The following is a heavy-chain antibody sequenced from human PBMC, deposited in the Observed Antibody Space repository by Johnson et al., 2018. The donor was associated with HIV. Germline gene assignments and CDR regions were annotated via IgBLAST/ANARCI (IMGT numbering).Heavy chain of an antibody. J-gene: IGHJ3*02. CDR2: ISYDGSNK. D-gene: IGHD6-13*01. CDR3: GRGGIAAKDPWRAFDI. Sequence: QVQLVESGGGVVQPGRSLRLSCAASGFTFSSYAMHWVRQAPGKGLEWVTVISYDGSNKYYADSVKGRFTISRDNSKNTLYLQMNSLRAEDTALYYCGRGGIAAKDPWRAFDIWGQGTMVTVSS. V-gene: IGHV3-30*14. CDR1: GFTFSSYA.